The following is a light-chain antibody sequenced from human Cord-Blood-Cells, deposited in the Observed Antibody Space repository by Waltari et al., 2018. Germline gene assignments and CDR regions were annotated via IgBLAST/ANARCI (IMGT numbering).Light chain of an antibody. Sequence: QSVLTQPPSASGTPGQRVTISCSGSSSNIGSNYVYWYQQLPGTAPKLLIYRNKQRPSGGPYRFSGSKSGTSAALAISGLRSEDEADYYCAAWDDSLSGRVFGGGTKLTVL. V-gene: IGLV1-47*01. CDR3: AAWDDSLSGRV. CDR2: RNK. J-gene: IGLJ3*02. CDR1: SSNIGSNY.